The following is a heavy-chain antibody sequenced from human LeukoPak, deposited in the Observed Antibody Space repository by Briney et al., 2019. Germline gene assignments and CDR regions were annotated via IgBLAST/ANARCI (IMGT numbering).Heavy chain of an antibody. V-gene: IGHV3-64*01. D-gene: IGHD3-22*01. CDR3: ARDRYSSGYYYFDY. J-gene: IGHJ4*02. Sequence: GGSLRLSCAASGFTFSSYAMHWVRQAPGKGLEYVSAISSNGGSTYYANSVKGRFTISRDNSKNTLYLEMGSLRAEDMAVYYCARDRYSSGYYYFDYWGQGTLVTVSS. CDR1: GFTFSSYA. CDR2: ISSNGGST.